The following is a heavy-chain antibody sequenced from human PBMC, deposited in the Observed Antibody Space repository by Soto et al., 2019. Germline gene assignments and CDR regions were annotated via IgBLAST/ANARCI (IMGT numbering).Heavy chain of an antibody. CDR2: IKSKTDGGTT. Sequence: EVQLVESGGGLVQPGGSLRLSCAASGFTFSNAWMSWVRQAPGKGLEWVGRIKSKTDGGTTDYAAPVKGRFTISRDDSKNTLYLQMNSLKTEDTAVYYCTSNVVVVAATHVDYWGQGTLVTVSS. J-gene: IGHJ4*02. D-gene: IGHD2-15*01. CDR3: TSNVVVVAATHVDY. V-gene: IGHV3-15*01. CDR1: GFTFSNAW.